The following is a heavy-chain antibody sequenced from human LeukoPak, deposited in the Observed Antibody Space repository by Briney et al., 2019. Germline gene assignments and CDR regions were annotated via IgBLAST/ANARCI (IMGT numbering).Heavy chain of an antibody. CDR1: GFTVSSNH. CDR2: IYSGGST. CDR3: ARDHGGASGSYKDAFDI. J-gene: IGHJ3*02. D-gene: IGHD1-26*01. Sequence: PGGSLRLSCAASGFTVSSNHMSWVRQAPGKGLEWVSVIYSGGSTYYADSVKGRFTISRDNSKNTLYLQMNSLRAEDTAVYYCARDHGGASGSYKDAFDIWGQGTMVTVSS. V-gene: IGHV3-53*01.